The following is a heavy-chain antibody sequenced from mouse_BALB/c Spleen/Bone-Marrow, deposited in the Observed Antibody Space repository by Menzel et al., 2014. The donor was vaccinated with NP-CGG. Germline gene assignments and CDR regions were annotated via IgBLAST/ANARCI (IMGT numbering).Heavy chain of an antibody. V-gene: IGHV5-6-3*01. Sequence: EVQGVESGGGLVQPGGSLKLSCAASGFTFSSYGMSWVRPTPDKRLELVATINSNGGSTYYPDSVKGRFTISRDNAKNTLYLQMSSLKSGDTAMYYCAREDYYYAMDYWGQGTSVTVSS. J-gene: IGHJ4*01. CDR2: INSNGGST. CDR3: AREDYYYAMDY. CDR1: GFTFSSYG.